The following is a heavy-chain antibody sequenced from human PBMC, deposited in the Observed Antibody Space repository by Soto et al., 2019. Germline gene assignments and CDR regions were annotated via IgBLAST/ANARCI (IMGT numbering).Heavy chain of an antibody. Sequence: GGSLRLSCAASGFTFSSYAMHWVRQAPGKGLEWVAVISYDGSNKYYADSVKGRFTISRDNSKNTLYLQMNSLRAEDTAVYYCARDRLYYYGSGSYYKNDAFDIWGQGTMVTVSS. CDR1: GFTFSSYA. CDR3: ARDRLYYYGSGSYYKNDAFDI. D-gene: IGHD3-10*01. CDR2: ISYDGSNK. J-gene: IGHJ3*02. V-gene: IGHV3-30*04.